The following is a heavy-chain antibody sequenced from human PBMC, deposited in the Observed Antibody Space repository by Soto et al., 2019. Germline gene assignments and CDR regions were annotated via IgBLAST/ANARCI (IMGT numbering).Heavy chain of an antibody. CDR3: ARGGEQLVLYYYYGMDV. V-gene: IGHV1-8*01. Sequence: ASVKVSCKASGYTFTSYDISWVRQATGQGLEWMGWMNPNSGNTGYAQKFQGRVTMTRNTSISTAYMGLSSLRSEDTAVYYCARGGEQLVLYYYYGMDVWGQGTTVTVSS. D-gene: IGHD6-13*01. J-gene: IGHJ6*02. CDR1: GYTFTSYD. CDR2: MNPNSGNT.